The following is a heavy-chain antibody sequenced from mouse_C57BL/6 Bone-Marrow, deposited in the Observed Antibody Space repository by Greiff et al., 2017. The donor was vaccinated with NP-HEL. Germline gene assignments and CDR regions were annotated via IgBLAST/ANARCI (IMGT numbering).Heavy chain of an antibody. V-gene: IGHV8-12*01. CDR2: IYWGADN. CDR1: GFSLSTSGMG. J-gene: IGHJ4*01. Sequence: QVQLKESGPGILQSSQTLSLTCSFSGFSLSTSGMGVSWIRPPSGKGLQWLAPIYWGADNRYNPALKRRLTITKDTSRNQVFLKITSVDTADTATYYCARRVLTTQNAMDYWGQGTSVTVSS. CDR3: ARRVLTTQNAMDY.